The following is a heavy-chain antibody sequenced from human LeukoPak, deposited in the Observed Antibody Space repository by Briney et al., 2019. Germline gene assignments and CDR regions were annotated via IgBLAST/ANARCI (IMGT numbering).Heavy chain of an antibody. CDR2: ISYDGSNK. V-gene: IGHV3-30*04. CDR3: ARAPGTMIVVDY. D-gene: IGHD3-22*01. J-gene: IGHJ4*02. Sequence: GWSLRLSCAASGFTFSSYAMHWVRQAPGKGLEWVAVISYDGSNKYYADSVKGRFTISRDNSKNTLYLQMNSLRAEDTAVYYCARAPGTMIVVDYWGQGTLVTVSS. CDR1: GFTFSSYA.